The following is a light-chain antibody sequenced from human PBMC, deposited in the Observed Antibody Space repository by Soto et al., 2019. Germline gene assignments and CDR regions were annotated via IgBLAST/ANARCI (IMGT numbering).Light chain of an antibody. CDR2: GAS. V-gene: IGKV3-20*01. Sequence: EIVLTQSPGTLSLSPGERATLSCRASQSVISNYLVWYQQKPSQAPRLLIYGASSMATSIPDRFSGSVAGTDFTLTISRLEPEDFAVYYCQQYGSSPGDTFAQGTKLEIK. J-gene: IGKJ2*01. CDR1: QSVISNY. CDR3: QQYGSSPGDT.